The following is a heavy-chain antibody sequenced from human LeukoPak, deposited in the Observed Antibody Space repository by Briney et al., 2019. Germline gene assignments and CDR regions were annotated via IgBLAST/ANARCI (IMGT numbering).Heavy chain of an antibody. V-gene: IGHV3-48*01. CDR1: GFTFSSYS. J-gene: IGHJ6*02. CDR2: ISSSSSTI. Sequence: GGSLRLSCAAPGFTFSSYSMNWVRQAPGKGLEWVSYISSSSSTIYYADSVKGRFTISRDNAKNSLYLQMNSLRAEDTAVYYCARDMSSSGWYDHGGMDVWGQGTTVTVSS. D-gene: IGHD6-19*01. CDR3: ARDMSSSGWYDHGGMDV.